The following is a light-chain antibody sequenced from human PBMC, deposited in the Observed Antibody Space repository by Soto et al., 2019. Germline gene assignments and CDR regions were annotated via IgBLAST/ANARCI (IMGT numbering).Light chain of an antibody. CDR1: QSISTS. V-gene: IGKV3-20*01. Sequence: EIVMTQSPATLSVSPGERITLSCRASQSISTSLAWYQQKPGQAPRLLIYGASNRATGIPDRFSGSGSGTDFTLTISRLEPEDFAVYYCQQYGSSGTFGQGTKVDI. CDR3: QQYGSSGT. CDR2: GAS. J-gene: IGKJ1*01.